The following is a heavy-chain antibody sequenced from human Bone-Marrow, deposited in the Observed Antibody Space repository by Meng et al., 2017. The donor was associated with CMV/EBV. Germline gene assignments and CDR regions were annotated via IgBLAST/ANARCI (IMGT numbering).Heavy chain of an antibody. CDR1: GFTFSSYW. Sequence: GGSLRLSCAASGFTFSSYWLHWVRQAPGKGLVWVSRINRDGYSTDYADSVEGRFTISRDNAKNTLYLQMNSLRAEDTAVYYCARDQLLYFDHWGQGTLVTVSS. J-gene: IGHJ4*02. V-gene: IGHV3-74*01. CDR2: INRDGYST. D-gene: IGHD2-2*01. CDR3: ARDQLLYFDH.